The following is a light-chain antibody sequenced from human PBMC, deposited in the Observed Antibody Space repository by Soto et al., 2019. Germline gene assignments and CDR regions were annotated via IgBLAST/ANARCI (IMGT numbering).Light chain of an antibody. Sequence: IAITESHGSVAVCLGKSGTISCGAYQKIIYSSNNKNHLAWYQQKPGQPPKLLIYWASTRESGVPDRFSGSGSGTDFTFTISSLQPEDLATHSCKHPTRYPITFRQGTRLEIK. V-gene: IGKV4-1*01. CDR2: WAS. CDR3: KHPTRYPIT. CDR1: QKIIYSSNNKNH. J-gene: IGKJ5*01.